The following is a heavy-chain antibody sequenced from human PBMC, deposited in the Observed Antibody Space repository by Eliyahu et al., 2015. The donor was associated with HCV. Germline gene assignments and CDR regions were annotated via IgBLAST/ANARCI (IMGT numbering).Heavy chain of an antibody. CDR2: INSDGSST. D-gene: IGHD3-10*01. CDR3: ARGELLWFGELSFLPLDP. V-gene: IGHV3-74*01. Sequence: EVQLVESGGGLVQPGGSLRLSCAASGFXFSSYWVHWVRXAPGKGRGWGXXXXINSDGSSTRYADSVXGRFTISRDNTKNTLYLQMNSLRAEDTAVYHCARGELLWFGELSFLPLDPWGQGTLVTVSS. J-gene: IGHJ5*02. CDR1: GFXFSSYW.